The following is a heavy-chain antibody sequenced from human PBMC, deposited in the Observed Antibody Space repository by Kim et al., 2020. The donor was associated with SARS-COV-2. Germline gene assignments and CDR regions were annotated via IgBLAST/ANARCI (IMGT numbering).Heavy chain of an antibody. Sequence: GGSLRLSCTASGFTFGDYAMSWFRQAPGKGLEWVGFIRSKAYGGTTEYAASVKGRFTISRDDSKSIAYLQMNSLKTEDTAVYYCTKSGNSRTTVTTKDYWGQGTLVTVSS. V-gene: IGHV3-49*03. CDR2: IRSKAYGGTT. CDR3: TKSGNSRTTVTTKDY. CDR1: GFTFGDYA. J-gene: IGHJ4*02. D-gene: IGHD4-17*01.